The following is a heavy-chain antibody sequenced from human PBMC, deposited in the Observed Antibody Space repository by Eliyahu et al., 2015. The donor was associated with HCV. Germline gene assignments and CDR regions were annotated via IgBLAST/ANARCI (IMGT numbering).Heavy chain of an antibody. V-gene: IGHV1-2*02. CDR2: XNPHSGDT. CDR3: ARVRTGTTGNWFDP. D-gene: IGHD1-1*01. J-gene: IGHJ5*02. Sequence: QVQLVQSGAEVKKPGXSVKVSCKASGXTFTGYYIHWVRQAPGQGLEWMGWXNPHSGDTNYAQKFQGRVTMTRDTSISTAYMELSRLRSDDTAFYYCARVRTGTTGNWFDPWGQGTLVTVSS. CDR1: GXTFTGYY.